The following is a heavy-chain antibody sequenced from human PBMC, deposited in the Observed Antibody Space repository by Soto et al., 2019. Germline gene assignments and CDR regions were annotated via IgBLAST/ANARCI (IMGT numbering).Heavy chain of an antibody. V-gene: IGHV3-30*03. Sequence: HPGGSLGLSCAASGFTFSTYGMHWVRQAPGKGLEWVGVISNDGSNKYYADSVKGRFTISRDNSQNTLFLQMNSLRAEDTAVYYCARCSTSCYSGMDVWGQGTTVTVSS. J-gene: IGHJ6*02. CDR1: GFTFSTYG. D-gene: IGHD2-2*01. CDR2: ISNDGSNK. CDR3: ARCSTSCYSGMDV.